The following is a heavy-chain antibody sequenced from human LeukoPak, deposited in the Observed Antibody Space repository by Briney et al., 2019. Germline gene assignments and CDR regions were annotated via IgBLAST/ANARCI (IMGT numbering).Heavy chain of an antibody. CDR2: ISGSGVGT. J-gene: IGHJ4*02. D-gene: IGHD3-22*01. Sequence: PGGSLRLSCAASGFTFSSYAMTWVRQALGKGLEWVSGISGSGVGTYYADSVKGRSTISRDNSKNTLYLQMNGLRAEDTAVYYCAKYYDSTGYYVYWGQGTLVTVSS. V-gene: IGHV3-23*01. CDR3: AKYYDSTGYYVY. CDR1: GFTFSSYA.